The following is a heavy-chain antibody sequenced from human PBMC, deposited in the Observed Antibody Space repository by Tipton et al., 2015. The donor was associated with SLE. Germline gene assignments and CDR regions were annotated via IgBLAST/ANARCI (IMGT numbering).Heavy chain of an antibody. CDR2: IYHSGST. J-gene: IGHJ2*01. Sequence: TLSLTCAVSGGSISSGGYSWSWIRQPPGKGLEWIGYIYHSGSTYYNPSLKSRVTISVDRSKNQFSLKLSSVTAADTAVYYCARGAPGSSWTCGYFDLWGRVTLVTVSS. CDR1: GGSISSGGYS. V-gene: IGHV4-30-2*01. CDR3: ARGAPGSSWTCGYFDL. D-gene: IGHD6-13*01.